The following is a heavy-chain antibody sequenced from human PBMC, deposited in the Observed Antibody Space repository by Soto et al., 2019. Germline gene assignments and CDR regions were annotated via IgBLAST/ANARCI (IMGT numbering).Heavy chain of an antibody. J-gene: IGHJ4*02. Sequence: QVHLVQSGAEVKKPGASVKVSCKGSGYAFTTYGITWVRQAPGQGLEWMGWISAHNGNTNYAQKPQGIVTVTRDTSTSTAYMELRSLRSDDTAVYYCARGGYGDYWGQGALVTVSS. CDR2: ISAHNGNT. CDR1: GYAFTTYG. CDR3: ARGGYGDY. D-gene: IGHD1-1*01. V-gene: IGHV1-18*01.